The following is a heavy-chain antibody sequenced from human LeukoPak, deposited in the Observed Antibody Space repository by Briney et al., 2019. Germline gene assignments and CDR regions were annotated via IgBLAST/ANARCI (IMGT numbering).Heavy chain of an antibody. V-gene: IGHV4-34*01. CDR1: GGSFSGYY. Sequence: PSETLSLTCAVYGGSFSGYYWSWIRQPPGKGLEWIGEINHSGSTNYNPSLMSRVTISVDTSKNQFSLKLSSVTAADTAVYYCARDKPAAAGPNFDYWGQGTLVTVSS. CDR3: ARDKPAAAGPNFDY. J-gene: IGHJ4*02. D-gene: IGHD6-13*01. CDR2: INHSGST.